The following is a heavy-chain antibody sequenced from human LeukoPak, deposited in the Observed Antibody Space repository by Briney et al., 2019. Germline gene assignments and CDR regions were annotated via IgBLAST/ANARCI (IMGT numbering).Heavy chain of an antibody. CDR2: ISSSSSYI. Sequence: GGSLRLSCAASGFTFSSYSMNWVRQAPGKGLEWVSSISSSSSYIYYADSMKGRFTISRDNAKNSLYLQMNSLRAEDTAVYYCARSTYYDFWSGDHLLSDYWGQGTLVTVSS. CDR3: ARSTYYDFWSGDHLLSDY. V-gene: IGHV3-21*01. J-gene: IGHJ4*02. CDR1: GFTFSSYS. D-gene: IGHD3-3*01.